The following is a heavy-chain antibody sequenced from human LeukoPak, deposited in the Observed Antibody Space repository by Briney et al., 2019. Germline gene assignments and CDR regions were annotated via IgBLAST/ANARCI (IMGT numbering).Heavy chain of an antibody. D-gene: IGHD3-10*01. CDR3: ARADRGVIYYYGMDV. J-gene: IGHJ6*02. V-gene: IGHV4-61*02. Sequence: PSETLSLTCTVSGGSISSGSYYWSWIRQPAGKGLEWIGRIYTSGSTNYNPSLKSRLTISVETSKNQFSLKLSSVTAADTAVYYCARADRGVIYYYGMDVWGQGTTVTVSS. CDR2: IYTSGST. CDR1: GGSISSGSYY.